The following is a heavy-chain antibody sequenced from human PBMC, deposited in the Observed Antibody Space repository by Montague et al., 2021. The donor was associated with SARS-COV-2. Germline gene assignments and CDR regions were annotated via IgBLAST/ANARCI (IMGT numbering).Heavy chain of an antibody. CDR3: ARIRDYDILTGAYSGFDY. J-gene: IGHJ4*02. D-gene: IGHD3-9*01. Sequence: PPLVKPTQTLTLTCTFSGFSLSTSGMCVSWIRQLPGKALEWLALTDWDDDKYYSTSLKTRLTISKDTSKNQVVLTMTNMDPVDTATYYCARIRDYDILTGAYSGFDYWGQGTLVTVSS. CDR1: GFSLSTSGMC. V-gene: IGHV2-70*01. CDR2: TDWDDDK.